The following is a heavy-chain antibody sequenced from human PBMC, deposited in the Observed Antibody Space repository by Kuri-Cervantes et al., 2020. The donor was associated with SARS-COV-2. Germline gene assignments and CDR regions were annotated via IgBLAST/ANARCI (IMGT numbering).Heavy chain of an antibody. CDR1: GYTFTSYG. D-gene: IGHD3-22*01. V-gene: IGHV1-8*02. CDR3: ARGGLIGYYDSSGYSVDY. Sequence: ASVKVSCKASGYTFTSYGISWVRQAPGQGLEWMGWMNPNSGNTGYAQKFQGGVTMTRNTSISTAYMELSSLRSEDTAVYYCARGGLIGYYDSSGYSVDYWGQGTLVTVSS. J-gene: IGHJ4*02. CDR2: MNPNSGNT.